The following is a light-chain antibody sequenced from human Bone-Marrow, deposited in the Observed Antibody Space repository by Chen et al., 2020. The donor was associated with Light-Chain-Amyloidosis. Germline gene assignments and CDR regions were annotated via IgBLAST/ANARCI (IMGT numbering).Light chain of an antibody. V-gene: IGLV2-14*01. J-gene: IGLJ1*01. CDR1: SSDVGSDNH. CDR3: SSYTITNTLV. CDR2: EVT. Sequence: QSALTQPASESGSPGQSITISCTGTSSDVGSDNHVSWYQQHPDKAPKLMIYEVTNRPSWVPDRFSGSKSDNTASLTISGLQTEDEADYFCSSYTITNTLVFGSGTRVTVL.